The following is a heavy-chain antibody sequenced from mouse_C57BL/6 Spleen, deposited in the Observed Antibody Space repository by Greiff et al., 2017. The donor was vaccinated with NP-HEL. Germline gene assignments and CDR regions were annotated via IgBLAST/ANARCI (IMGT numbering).Heavy chain of an antibody. V-gene: IGHV1-50*01. D-gene: IGHD2-2*01. CDR1: GYTFTSYW. J-gene: IGHJ3*01. CDR3: ARSGYGYEAWFAY. Sequence: QVQLQQPGAELVKPGASVKLSCKASGYTFTSYWMQWVKQRPGQGLEWIGEIDPSDSYTNYNQKLKGKGTLTVDTSSSTAYMQLSSLTSEDSAVYYCARSGYGYEAWFAYWGQGTLVTVSA. CDR2: IDPSDSYT.